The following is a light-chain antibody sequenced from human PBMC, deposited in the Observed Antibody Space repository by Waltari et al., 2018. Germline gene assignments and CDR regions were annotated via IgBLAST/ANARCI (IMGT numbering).Light chain of an antibody. V-gene: IGLV2-14*03. CDR1: SRHLGGYDN. CDR3: SSYRGSFTLV. J-gene: IGLJ3*02. CDR2: DVT. Sequence: QSALTQPASASGSPGQSITISCTGTSRHLGGYDNLYWYQQHPGKPPKLMIYDVTKRPSGVSNRFSGSKSGNTASLTISGLQAEDEADYYCSSYRGSFTLVFGGGTKVTVL.